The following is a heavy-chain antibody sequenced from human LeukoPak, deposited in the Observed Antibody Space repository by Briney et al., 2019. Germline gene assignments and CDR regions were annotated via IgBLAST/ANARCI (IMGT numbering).Heavy chain of an antibody. CDR2: INAGNGNT. V-gene: IGHV1-3*03. Sequence: ASVKVSCKASGYTFTSYAMHWVRQAPGQRLEWMGWINAGNGNTKYSQEFQGRVTITRDTSASTAYMELSSLRSEDMAVYYCARPAYYYDSSGYYPYWGQGTLVTVSS. CDR3: ARPAYYYDSSGYYPY. CDR1: GYTFTSYA. J-gene: IGHJ4*02. D-gene: IGHD3-22*01.